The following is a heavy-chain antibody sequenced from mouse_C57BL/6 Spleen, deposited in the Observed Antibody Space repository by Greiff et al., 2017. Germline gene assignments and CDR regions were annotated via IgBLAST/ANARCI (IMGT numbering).Heavy chain of an antibody. D-gene: IGHD2-4*01. V-gene: IGHV1-4*01. CDR1: GYTFTSYT. J-gene: IGHJ4*01. CDR3: ARGGYDYGRGVMDY. CDR2: INPSSGYT. Sequence: QVQLQQSGAELVRPGASVKLSCKASGYTFTSYTMHWVKQRPGQGLEWIGYINPSSGYTKYNQKFKDKATLTAAKSSNTAYMHLSSLTSEDSAVYYGARGGYDYGRGVMDYWGQGTSVTVSS.